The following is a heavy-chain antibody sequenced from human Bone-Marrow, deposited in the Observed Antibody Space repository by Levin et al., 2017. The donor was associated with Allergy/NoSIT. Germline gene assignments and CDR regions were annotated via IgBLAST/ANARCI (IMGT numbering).Heavy chain of an antibody. CDR3: ARVETYDDYYGLEV. J-gene: IGHJ6*02. D-gene: IGHD3-10*01. V-gene: IGHV3-66*01. Sequence: GESLKISCAVSGVAVSRNYMSWVRQSPGKGLEYVSILYSGGNTYYADSVPGRFTISRDNSKNILYLQMNSLRVEDTAIYYCARVETYDDYYGLEVWGQGTTVTVSS. CDR1: GVAVSRNY. CDR2: LYSGGNT.